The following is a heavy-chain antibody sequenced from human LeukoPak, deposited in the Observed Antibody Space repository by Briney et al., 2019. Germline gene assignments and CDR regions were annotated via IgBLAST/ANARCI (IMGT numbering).Heavy chain of an antibody. CDR3: AKDVSSSWPSYFDY. V-gene: IGHV3-48*01. D-gene: IGHD6-13*01. Sequence: PGGSLRLSCAASGFTFSSYSMNWVRQAPGKGLEWVSYISSSSSTIDYADSVKGRFTISRDNSKNTLYLQMNSLRAEDTAVYYCAKDVSSSWPSYFDYWGQGTLVTVSS. J-gene: IGHJ4*02. CDR2: ISSSSSTI. CDR1: GFTFSSYS.